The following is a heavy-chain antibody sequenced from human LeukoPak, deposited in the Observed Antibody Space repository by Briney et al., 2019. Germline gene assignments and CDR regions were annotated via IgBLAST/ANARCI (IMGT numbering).Heavy chain of an antibody. CDR1: GGSISSCSYY. CDR3: ARHHGFPTTVNWFDP. V-gene: IGHV4-39*01. J-gene: IGHJ5*02. CDR2: IYFSGST. Sequence: SETLSLTCTVSGGSISSCSYYWGWIRQPPGKGLEWIGSIYFSGSTYYNPSLKSRVSISVDTSKNQFSLRLSSVTAADTAIYYCARHHGFPTTVNWFDPWGQGTLVTVSS. D-gene: IGHD4-17*01.